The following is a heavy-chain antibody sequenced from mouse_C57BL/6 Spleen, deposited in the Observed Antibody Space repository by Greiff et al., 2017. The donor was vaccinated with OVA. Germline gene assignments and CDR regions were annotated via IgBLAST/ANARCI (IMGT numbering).Heavy chain of an antibody. CDR1: GYSFTDYN. Sequence: LVESGPELVKPGASVKISCKASGYSFTDYNMNWVKQSNGKSLEWIGVINPNYGTTSYNQKFKGKATLTVDQSSSTAYMQLNSLTSEDSAVYYCARRGIYDGYPYYFDYWGQGTTLTVSS. D-gene: IGHD2-3*01. J-gene: IGHJ2*01. CDR3: ARRGIYDGYPYYFDY. V-gene: IGHV1-39*01. CDR2: INPNYGTT.